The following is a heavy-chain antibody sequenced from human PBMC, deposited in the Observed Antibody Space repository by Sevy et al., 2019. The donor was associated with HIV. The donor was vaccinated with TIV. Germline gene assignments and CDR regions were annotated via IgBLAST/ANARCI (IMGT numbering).Heavy chain of an antibody. V-gene: IGHV3-23*01. D-gene: IGHD5-18*01. Sequence: GGSLRLSCAASGFPFSSYAMSWVRQAPGKGLEWVSAIGGSGVSTYYAVSVKGGLTISRDNTKNTLYLQMSSLRSEYTAVYYCAKDQAAMVGDALDIWGQGTMVTVSS. CDR2: IGGSGVST. J-gene: IGHJ3*02. CDR1: GFPFSSYA. CDR3: AKDQAAMVGDALDI.